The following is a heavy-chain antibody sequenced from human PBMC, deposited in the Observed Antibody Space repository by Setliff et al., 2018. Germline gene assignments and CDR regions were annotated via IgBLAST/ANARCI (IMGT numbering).Heavy chain of an antibody. CDR2: IANRGNTV. V-gene: IGHV3-48*03. CDR1: GFIFSSYE. D-gene: IGHD3-10*01. J-gene: IGHJ3*01. CDR3: GRAGKPYGIDV. Sequence: GGSLRLSCAASGFIFSSYEMNWVRQAPGKGLEWVAYIANRGNTVYYADSVKGRFTVSRDNAMNSLYLQMDSLRVDDTAVYYCGRAGKPYGIDVWGQGTMVTVSS.